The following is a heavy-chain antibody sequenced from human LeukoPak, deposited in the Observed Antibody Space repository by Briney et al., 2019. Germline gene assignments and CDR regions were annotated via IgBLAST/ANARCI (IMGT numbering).Heavy chain of an antibody. V-gene: IGHV3-33*08. D-gene: IGHD3-10*01. CDR2: IWYDGSDK. CDR3: VIHPLYNSGTNWFVP. CDR1: GFTFSSYA. Sequence: QPGGSLRLSCAASGFTFSSYAMSWVRQAPGKGLEWVAVIWYDGSDKYYADSVKGRFIISRDNSQNTLYLQMNSLRVEDTAVYYCVIHPLYNSGTNWFVPWGQGTLVTVSS. J-gene: IGHJ5*02.